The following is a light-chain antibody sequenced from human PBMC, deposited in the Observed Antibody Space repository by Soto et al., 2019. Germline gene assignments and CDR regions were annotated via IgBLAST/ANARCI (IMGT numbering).Light chain of an antibody. J-gene: IGLJ2*01. CDR3: AAWDDSLNGVV. V-gene: IGLV2-8*01. Sequence: QSALTQPPSASGSPGQSVAISCTGTSSDVGGYDYVSWYQQHPGKAPKLMIYDVSKRPSGVPDRFSGSKSGNTASLTVSGLQAEDEADYYCAAWDDSLNGVVFGGGTKVTVL. CDR2: DVS. CDR1: SSDVGGYDY.